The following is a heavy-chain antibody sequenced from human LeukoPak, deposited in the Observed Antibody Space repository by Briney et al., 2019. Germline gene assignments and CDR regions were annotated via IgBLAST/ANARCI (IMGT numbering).Heavy chain of an antibody. J-gene: IGHJ3*02. CDR2: IYYTGTT. CDR3: AGSFSGSGAFDI. Sequence: PSETLSLTCSVSLGSITTYYWSWVRQPPGKGLEWIGFIYYTGTTNYNPSLRSRVTTSVDTSKNQFSLRLTSVTTADTAVYYCAGSFSGSGAFDIWGQGTVVTVSS. CDR1: LGSITTYY. D-gene: IGHD3-10*01. V-gene: IGHV4-59*01.